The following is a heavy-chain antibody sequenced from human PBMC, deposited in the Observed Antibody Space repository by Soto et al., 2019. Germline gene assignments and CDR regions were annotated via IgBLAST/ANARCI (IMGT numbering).Heavy chain of an antibody. J-gene: IGHJ4*02. Sequence: QLQLQESGSGLVKPSQTLSLTCAVSGGSISSGGYSWSWIRQPPGKGLEWIGYIYHSGSAYYNPSLKSRVTMSVDMSKNQFSLKLSSVTAADTAVYYCARRDYGQSFDYWGKGTLVTVSS. CDR2: IYHSGSA. CDR3: ARRDYGQSFDY. V-gene: IGHV4-30-2*01. CDR1: GGSISSGGYS. D-gene: IGHD4-17*01.